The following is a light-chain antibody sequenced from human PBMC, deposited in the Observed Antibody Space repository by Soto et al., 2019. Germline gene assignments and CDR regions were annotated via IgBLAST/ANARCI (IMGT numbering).Light chain of an antibody. Sequence: DIQMTQSPSTLSASVGDRVTITCRASQSIGNWLAWYQQKPGKAPKVLIYAASDLKSGVPSRFSGSGSGAEYTLTISSLQPDDSATYHCQQYSSYWTFGQGTK. V-gene: IGKV1-5*01. CDR1: QSIGNW. J-gene: IGKJ1*01. CDR2: AAS. CDR3: QQYSSYWT.